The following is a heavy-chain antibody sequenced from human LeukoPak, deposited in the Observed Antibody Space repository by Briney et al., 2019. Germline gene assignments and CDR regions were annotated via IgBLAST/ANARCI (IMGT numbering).Heavy chain of an antibody. CDR3: ARAYNWNDIDY. V-gene: IGHV3-66*01. D-gene: IGHD1-20*01. Sequence: PGGSLRLSCAASGFTVSSNYMSWVRQAPGKGLEWVSVIYSGGSTYYADSVKGRFTISRDNSKNTLYLQMNSLRAEDTAVYYCARAYNWNDIDYWGQGTLVTVSS. J-gene: IGHJ4*02. CDR2: IYSGGST. CDR1: GFTVSSNY.